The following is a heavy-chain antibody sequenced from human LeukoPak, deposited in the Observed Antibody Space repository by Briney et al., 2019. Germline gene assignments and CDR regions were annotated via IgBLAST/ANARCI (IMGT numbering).Heavy chain of an antibody. D-gene: IGHD3-9*01. V-gene: IGHV4-31*03. J-gene: IGHJ2*01. CDR2: IYYSGST. CDR1: GDSISSGGYY. Sequence: PSETLSLTCIVSGDSISSGGYYWTWIRQHPGKVLEWIGYIYYSGSTDYNPSLKSRVTISVDTAKNQFSLKLSSVTAADTAVYYCGRVIFPTGYLDLSGRGTLVTVSS. CDR3: GRVIFPTGYLDL.